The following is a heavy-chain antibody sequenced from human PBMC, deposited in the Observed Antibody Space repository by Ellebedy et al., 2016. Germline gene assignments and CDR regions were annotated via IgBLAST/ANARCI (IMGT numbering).Heavy chain of an antibody. V-gene: IGHV4-59*05. Sequence: SETLSLTCTVSGGSISSYYWSWIRQPPGKGLEWIGSIYYSGSTYYNPSLKSRVTISVDTSKNQFSLKLSSVTAADTAVYYCASRFSGSHGGYWGQGTLVTVSS. CDR1: GGSISSYY. CDR3: ASRFSGSHGGY. CDR2: IYYSGST. J-gene: IGHJ4*02. D-gene: IGHD1-26*01.